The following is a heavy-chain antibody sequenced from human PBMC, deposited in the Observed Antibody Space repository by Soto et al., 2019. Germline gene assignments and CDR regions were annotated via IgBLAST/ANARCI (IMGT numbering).Heavy chain of an antibody. J-gene: IGHJ4*02. CDR2: IYYSGST. Sequence: QVQLQESGPGLVKPSETLSLTCTVSGGSISSYYWSWIRQPPGKGLEWIGYIYYSGSTNYNPSLKSRVTISVDTSKNQFSLELSSVTAADTAVYYCARGTSLFGVAYARSFDYWGQGTLVTVSS. CDR3: ARGTSLFGVAYARSFDY. V-gene: IGHV4-59*01. CDR1: GGSISSYY. D-gene: IGHD3-3*01.